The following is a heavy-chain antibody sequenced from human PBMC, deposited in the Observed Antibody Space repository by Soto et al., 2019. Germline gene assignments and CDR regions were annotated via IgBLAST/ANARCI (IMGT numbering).Heavy chain of an antibody. CDR1: GFTFSSYA. V-gene: IGHV3-23*01. CDR3: AKDLGSGGSCYYNY. D-gene: IGHD2-15*01. Sequence: PGGSLRLSCAASGFTFSSYAMSWVRQAPGKGLEWVSAISGSGGSTYYADSVKGRFTISRDNSKNTLYLQMNSLRAEDTAVYYCAKDLGSGGSCYYNYWGQGTLVTVSS. CDR2: ISGSGGST. J-gene: IGHJ4*02.